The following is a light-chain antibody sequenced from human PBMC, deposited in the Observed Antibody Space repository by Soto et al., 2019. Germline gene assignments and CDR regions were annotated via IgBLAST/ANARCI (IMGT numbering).Light chain of an antibody. J-gene: IGKJ1*01. CDR3: QQNNRYPWT. CDR2: KAS. CDR1: QSVSSW. V-gene: IGKV1-5*03. Sequence: DSQKTQPPPHLSAYGGDRLTITRRASQSVSSWLAWYQQTPGKGPSLLIYKASDLDSGVSSRFSGSGSGTEFTLTISSLQPDDIGTYYCQQNNRYPWTFGQETKV.